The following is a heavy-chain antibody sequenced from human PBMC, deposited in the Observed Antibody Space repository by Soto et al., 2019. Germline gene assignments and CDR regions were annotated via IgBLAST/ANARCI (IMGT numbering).Heavy chain of an antibody. V-gene: IGHV4-59*01. CDR2: INYSGTT. CDR1: GYSISGFY. D-gene: IGHD6-19*01. Sequence: SETLSLTCTVSGYSISGFYWSWIRQTPGQGLERIGYINYSGTTNSNPSLKSRVSISVDTSKSQFSLKLSPVSAADTAVYVCGGGRGRSVAGKFVHWGQGTLVTVSS. J-gene: IGHJ4*02. CDR3: GGGRGRSVAGKFVH.